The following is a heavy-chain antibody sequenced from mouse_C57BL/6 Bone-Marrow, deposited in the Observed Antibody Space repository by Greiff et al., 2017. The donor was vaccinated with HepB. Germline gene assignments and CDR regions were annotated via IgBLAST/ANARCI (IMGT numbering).Heavy chain of an antibody. D-gene: IGHD2-3*01. J-gene: IGHJ3*01. CDR3: ALYDGYFQACFAY. CDR1: GYTFTSYW. Sequence: VQLQQPGAELVKPGASVKMSCKASGYTFTSYWITWVKQRPGQGLEWIGDIYPGSGSTNYNEKFKSKATLTVDTSSSTAYMQHSSLTSEDSAVYYCALYDGYFQACFAYWGQGTLVTVSA. CDR2: IYPGSGST. V-gene: IGHV1-55*01.